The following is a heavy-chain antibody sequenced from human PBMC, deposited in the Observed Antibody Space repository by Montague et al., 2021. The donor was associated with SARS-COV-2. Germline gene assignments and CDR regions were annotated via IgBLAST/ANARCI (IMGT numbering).Heavy chain of an antibody. J-gene: IGHJ3*02. V-gene: IGHV4-59*05. CDR3: ARHSGRDTIFGVVIIFDAFDI. CDR2: IYYSGST. CDR1: GGSMRRYY. D-gene: IGHD3-3*01. Sequence: SETLSLTCTISGGSMRRYYWTWIRQPPGKGLEWIGSIYYSGSTYYTPSLKSRVTISVDTSKNQFSLRLSSVTAADTAVYYCARHSGRDTIFGVVIIFDAFDIWGQGTMVTVSS.